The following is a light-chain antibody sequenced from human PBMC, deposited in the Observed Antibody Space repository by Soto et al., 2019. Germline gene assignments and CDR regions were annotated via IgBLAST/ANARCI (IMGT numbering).Light chain of an antibody. CDR3: QKYSNAPPWT. V-gene: IGKV1-27*01. CDR2: AAS. Sequence: DIQMTQSPSSLSASLGDRVTIACRASQGISNSLAWYQQQPGKVPKLLISAASTLQSGVPSRFSGSGSGTDFTLTISSRQPEDVATYYWQKYSNAPPWTFGQGTKVEIK. CDR1: QGISNS. J-gene: IGKJ1*01.